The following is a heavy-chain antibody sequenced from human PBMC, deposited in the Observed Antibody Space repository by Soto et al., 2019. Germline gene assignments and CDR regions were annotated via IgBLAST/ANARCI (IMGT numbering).Heavy chain of an antibody. J-gene: IGHJ4*02. CDR2: IKFDGSVK. V-gene: IGHV3-7*03. CDR3: VKDGGYCSSTTCYSPRNHYFDS. CDR1: GFTFSDYW. Sequence: LRLSCAASGFTFSDYWMSWVRQAPGKGPEWVANIKFDGSVKQYVDSVRGRFTISRDNSRNSLFLQMNSLRAGDTAVYYCVKDGGYCSSTTCYSPRNHYFDSWGQGTLVTVSS. D-gene: IGHD2-2*01.